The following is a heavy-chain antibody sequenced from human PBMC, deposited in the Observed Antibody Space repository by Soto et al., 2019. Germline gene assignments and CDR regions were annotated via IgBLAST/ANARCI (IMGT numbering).Heavy chain of an antibody. D-gene: IGHD2-15*01. CDR3: ARGWQCSGGACYFNY. Sequence: GGSLRLSCAASGFTFSDYSMSWVRQAPGKGLEWVSYINSDGSAIFYADSVKGRFTISRDNAKNSLYLQMNSLRVEDTAVYYCARGWQCSGGACYFNYWGQGTLVTVSS. CDR1: GFTFSDYS. CDR2: INSDGSAI. J-gene: IGHJ4*02. V-gene: IGHV3-48*01.